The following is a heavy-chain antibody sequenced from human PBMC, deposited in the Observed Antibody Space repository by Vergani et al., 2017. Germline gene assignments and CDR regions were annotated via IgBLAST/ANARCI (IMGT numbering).Heavy chain of an antibody. CDR3: AKGDTMVRGVNDY. CDR2: ISWNSGSK. J-gene: IGHJ4*02. Sequence: EVQLLESGGGLVQPGGSLRLSCAASGFTFSSYAMHWVRQAPGKGLEWVSGISWNSGSKGYADSVKGRFTISRDNAKNSLYLQMNSLRAEDTALYYCAKGDTMVRGVNDYWGQGTLVTVSS. V-gene: IGHV3-9*01. D-gene: IGHD3-10*01. CDR1: GFTFSSYA.